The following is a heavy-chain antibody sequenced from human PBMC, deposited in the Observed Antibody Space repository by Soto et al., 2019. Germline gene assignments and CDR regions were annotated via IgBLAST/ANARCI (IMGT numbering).Heavy chain of an antibody. CDR3: SRVHRVATIYNYDYGMDV. J-gene: IGHJ6*02. CDR1: GFTFSSYG. Sequence: QVQLVESGGGVVQPGRSLRLSCAASGFTFSSYGMHWVRQAPGKGLEWVAVIWYDGSNKYYADSVKGRFTISRDNSKNTLYLQMNSLRAEDTAVYYCSRVHRVATIYNYDYGMDVWGQGTTVTVSS. V-gene: IGHV3-33*01. D-gene: IGHD5-12*01. CDR2: IWYDGSNK.